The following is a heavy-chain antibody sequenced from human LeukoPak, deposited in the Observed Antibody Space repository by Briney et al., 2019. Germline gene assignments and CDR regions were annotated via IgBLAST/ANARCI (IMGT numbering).Heavy chain of an antibody. D-gene: IGHD6-19*01. CDR2: ISQFGST. J-gene: IGHJ4*02. CDR3: ASTSEYSSGWYYFDY. V-gene: IGHV4-34*01. Sequence: SETLSLTCDVLGGPFSGYYWSWIRQPPGRGLEWIGEISQFGSTDYNPSLKSRVTISVDTSKNQFSLKLSSVTAADTAVYYCASTSEYSSGWYYFDYWGQGTLVTVSS. CDR1: GGPFSGYY.